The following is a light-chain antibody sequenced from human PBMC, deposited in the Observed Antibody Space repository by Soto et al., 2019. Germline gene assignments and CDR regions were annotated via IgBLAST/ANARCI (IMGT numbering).Light chain of an antibody. V-gene: IGKV3-15*01. CDR2: GAS. J-gene: IGKJ1*01. Sequence: EIVMTQSPATLSVSPGERATLSCRASQSVSSNLAWYQQKPGQAPRLLSYGASTRATGIPARFSGSGSGTEFTVTISSLQSEDFAVYYCQQYNNWPPLTFGQGTKVEIK. CDR3: QQYNNWPPLT. CDR1: QSVSSN.